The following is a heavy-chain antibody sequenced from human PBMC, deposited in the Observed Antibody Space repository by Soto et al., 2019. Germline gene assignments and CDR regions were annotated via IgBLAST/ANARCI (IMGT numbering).Heavy chain of an antibody. V-gene: IGHV6-1*01. CDR2: TYYRSKWYN. J-gene: IGHJ5*02. D-gene: IGHD3-22*01. CDR3: ARVLTLLISGHYRANWFDP. CDR1: GDSVSSNSAA. Sequence: PSQTLSLTCAISGDSVSSNSAAWNCISHSPSRFPEWLGRTYYRSKWYNDYPVSMKSRIAINPDTSKNQFSLKLSSVTAADTAVYYCARVLTLLISGHYRANWFDPWGQGTLVTVSS.